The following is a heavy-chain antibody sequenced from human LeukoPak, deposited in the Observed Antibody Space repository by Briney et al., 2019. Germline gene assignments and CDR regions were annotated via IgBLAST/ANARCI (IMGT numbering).Heavy chain of an antibody. D-gene: IGHD1-26*01. J-gene: IGHJ4*02. V-gene: IGHV3-23*01. CDR3: AKMSIVGAILYYFDY. CDR1: GFTFSSYA. CDR2: ISGSGGST. Sequence: GGSLRLSCAASGFTFSSYAMSWVRQAPGKGLEWVSAISGSGGSTYYADSVKGRFTISRYNSKNPLYLQMNSLRAEDTAVYYCAKMSIVGAILYYFDYWGQGTLVTVSS.